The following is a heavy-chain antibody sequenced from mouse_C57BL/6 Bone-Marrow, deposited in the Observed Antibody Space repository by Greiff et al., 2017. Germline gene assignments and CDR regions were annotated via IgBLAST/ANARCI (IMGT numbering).Heavy chain of an antibody. Sequence: EVQLVASGGDLVKPGGSLKLSCAASGFTFSSYGMSWVRQTPDKRLEWVATISSGGSYTYYPDSVKGRFTISRDNAKNTLYLQMSSLKSEDTAMYYCARQDYWGQGTTLTVSS. CDR3: ARQDY. V-gene: IGHV5-6*01. J-gene: IGHJ2*01. CDR1: GFTFSSYG. CDR2: ISSGGSYT.